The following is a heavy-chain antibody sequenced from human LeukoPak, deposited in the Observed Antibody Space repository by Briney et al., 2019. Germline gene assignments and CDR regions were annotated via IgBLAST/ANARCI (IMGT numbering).Heavy chain of an antibody. CDR1: GYTFTGYY. CDR3: ARVGKGCSSTSCYYYYYYMDV. D-gene: IGHD2-2*01. V-gene: IGHV1-2*02. J-gene: IGHJ6*03. CDR2: INPNSGGT. Sequence: ASVKVSCKASGYTFTGYYMHWVRQAPGQGLEWMGWINPNSGGTNYAQKVQGRVTMTRDTSLSTAYMELSRLRSDDTAVYYCARVGKGCSSTSCYYYYYYMDVWGKGTTVTVSS.